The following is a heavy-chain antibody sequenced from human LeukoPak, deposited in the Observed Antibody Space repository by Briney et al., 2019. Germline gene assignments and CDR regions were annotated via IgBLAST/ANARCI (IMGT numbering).Heavy chain of an antibody. J-gene: IGHJ5*02. Sequence: SVKVSCRASGGTFSSYAISWVRQAPGQGLEWMGGIIPIFGTANYAQKFQGRVTITADESTSTAYMELSSLRSEDTAVYYCARAVVGYCSSTSCYVNWFDPWGQGTLVTVSS. V-gene: IGHV1-69*13. D-gene: IGHD2-2*01. CDR3: ARAVVGYCSSTSCYVNWFDP. CDR2: IIPIFGTA. CDR1: GGTFSSYA.